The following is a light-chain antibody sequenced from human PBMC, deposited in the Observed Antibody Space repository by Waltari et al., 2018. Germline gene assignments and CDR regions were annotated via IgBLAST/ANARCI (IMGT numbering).Light chain of an antibody. V-gene: IGKV3-20*01. CDR3: QRYGRSPRT. Sequence: EIVLTQSPGTLSLSPGERATLSCRASQSFSSSYLAWYQQRPGQAPRLLIYAASSRATGIPDRFSGSGSGTDFTLTISRLEPEDFAVYYCQRYGRSPRTFGQGTKVEIK. CDR2: AAS. CDR1: QSFSSSY. J-gene: IGKJ1*01.